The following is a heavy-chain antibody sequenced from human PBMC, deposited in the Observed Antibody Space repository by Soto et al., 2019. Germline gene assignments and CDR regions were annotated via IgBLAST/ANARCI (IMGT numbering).Heavy chain of an antibody. J-gene: IGHJ5*02. V-gene: IGHV3-7*05. CDR3: AREGTIIVGATKA. Sequence: GGSLRLSCAASGFTFSSYWMSWVRQAPGKGLEWVANIKQDGSETYYVDSVKGRFTISRDNAKNSLCLQMNSLRAEDTAVYYCAREGTIIVGATKAWGQGTLVTVSS. CDR1: GFTFSSYW. CDR2: IKQDGSET. D-gene: IGHD1-26*01.